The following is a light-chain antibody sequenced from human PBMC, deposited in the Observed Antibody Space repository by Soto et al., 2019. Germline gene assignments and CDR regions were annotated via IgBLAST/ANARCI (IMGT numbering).Light chain of an antibody. J-gene: IGKJ4*01. CDR2: DAS. CDR1: RSISDW. V-gene: IGKV1-5*01. CDR3: QQYNSYPLT. Sequence: DIQMTQSPSSLSPSVGDRVTITCRASRSISDWLAWYQQKPGKAPELLIFDASNLKSGVSSRFSGSGSGTEFTLTISSLQPDDFATYYCQQYNSYPLTFGGGTKVDI.